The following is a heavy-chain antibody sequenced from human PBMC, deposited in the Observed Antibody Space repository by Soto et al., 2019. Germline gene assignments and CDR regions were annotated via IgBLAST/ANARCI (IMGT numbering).Heavy chain of an antibody. CDR3: VRTSLVVAAATREDY. CDR1: GFTFSSYW. D-gene: IGHD2-15*01. V-gene: IGHV3-74*01. Sequence: GGSLRLSCAASGFTFSSYWMHWVRQAPGKGLVRVSRINSDGSSTSYADYVKGRFTIYRDNAKNTLYLQMNSLRAEDTAVYYCVRTSLVVAAATREDYWGQGTLVTVSS. J-gene: IGHJ4*02. CDR2: INSDGSST.